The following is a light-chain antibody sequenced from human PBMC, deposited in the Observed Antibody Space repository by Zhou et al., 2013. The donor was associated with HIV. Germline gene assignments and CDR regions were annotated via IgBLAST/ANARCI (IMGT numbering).Light chain of an antibody. CDR2: AAS. V-gene: IGKV1-9*01. CDR1: QDINTY. Sequence: DILLTQSPAFLSASVGDTVTFTCRSSQDINTYLAWLQQKPGKAPRLLIFAASTLHSGVPSRFSGSGSGTEFTLTISGLQPEDFATYFCQQYDNLWTFGPGTRVDVK. CDR3: QQYDNLWT. J-gene: IGKJ1*01.